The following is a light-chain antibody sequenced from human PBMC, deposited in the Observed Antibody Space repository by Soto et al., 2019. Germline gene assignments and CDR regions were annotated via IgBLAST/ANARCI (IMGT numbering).Light chain of an antibody. V-gene: IGKV3D-11*01. CDR3: QQRSYWR. J-gene: IGKJ4*01. CDR1: QGISRY. CDR2: DAS. Sequence: EMVLTQSPATLSLSPGETATLSCKTSQGISRYLAWYQQRPGQAPRLLIYDASTRATGVPARFSGNGSRTDFTPTIARLAPEDFAVYYCQQRSYWRFGGGTRVQIK.